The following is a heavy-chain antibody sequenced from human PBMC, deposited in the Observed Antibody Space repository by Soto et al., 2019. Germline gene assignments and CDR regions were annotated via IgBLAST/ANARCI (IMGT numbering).Heavy chain of an antibody. J-gene: IGHJ2*01. CDR1: GGSISSYY. CDR2: IYYSGST. V-gene: IGHV4-59*01. CDR3: ARAYCSSTSCYAPRYFDL. D-gene: IGHD2-2*01. Sequence: TSETLSLTCTVSGGSISSYYWSWIRQPPGKGLKWIGYIYYSGSTNYNPSLKSRVTISVDTSKNQFSLKLSSVTAADTAVYHCARAYCSSTSCYAPRYFDLWGRGTLVTVSS.